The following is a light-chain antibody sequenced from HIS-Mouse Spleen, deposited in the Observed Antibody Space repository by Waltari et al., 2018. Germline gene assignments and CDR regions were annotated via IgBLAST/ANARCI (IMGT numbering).Light chain of an antibody. CDR1: NIGSKG. J-gene: IGLJ2*01. Sequence: SYVLPQPPSVSVAPGKTARITCGGNNIGSKGVHWYQQKPGQAPVLVVYDDSDRPSGIPERFSGSNSGNTATLTISRVEAGDEADYYCQVWDSSSDHVVFGGGTKLTVL. V-gene: IGLV3-21*03. CDR3: QVWDSSSDHVV. CDR2: DDS.